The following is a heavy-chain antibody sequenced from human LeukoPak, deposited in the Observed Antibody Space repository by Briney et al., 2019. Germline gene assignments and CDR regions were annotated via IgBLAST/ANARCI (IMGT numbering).Heavy chain of an antibody. CDR1: GGSFSGYY. CDR3: ARQREYYDYVWGSYRSYYFDY. D-gene: IGHD3-16*02. Sequence: PSETLSLTCAVYGGSFSGYYWSWIRQPPGKGLEWIGEINHSGSTNYNPSLKSRVTISVDTSKNQFSLKLSSVTAADTAVYYCARQREYYDYVWGSYRSYYFDYWGQGTLVTVSS. J-gene: IGHJ4*02. CDR2: INHSGST. V-gene: IGHV4-34*01.